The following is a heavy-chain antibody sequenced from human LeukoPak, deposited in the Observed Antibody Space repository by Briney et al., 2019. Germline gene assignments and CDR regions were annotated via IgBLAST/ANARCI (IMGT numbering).Heavy chain of an antibody. CDR1: GGSFSGYY. J-gene: IGHJ5*02. D-gene: IGHD5-12*01. Sequence: SETLSLTCAVYGGSFSGYYWSWIRQPPGKGLEWIGEINHSGSTNYNPSLKSRVTISVDTSKNQFSLKLSSVTAADTAVYYCARLKWLRSTTPRVPGWNWFDPWGQGTLVTVSS. CDR3: ARLKWLRSTTPRVPGWNWFDP. V-gene: IGHV4-34*01. CDR2: INHSGST.